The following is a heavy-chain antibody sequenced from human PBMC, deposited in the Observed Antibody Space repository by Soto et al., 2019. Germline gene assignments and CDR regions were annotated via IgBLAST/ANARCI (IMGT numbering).Heavy chain of an antibody. CDR3: AGTFYYDSSGYYRGPYYFDY. V-gene: IGHV4-59*08. J-gene: IGHJ4*02. CDR2: IYYSGST. Sequence: SETLSLTCTVSGGSISSYYWSWIRQPPGKGLEWIGYIYYSGSTNYNPSLKSRVTISLDTSKNQFSLKLSSVTAADTAVYYCAGTFYYDSSGYYRGPYYFDYWGQGTLVTVSS. D-gene: IGHD3-22*01. CDR1: GGSISSYY.